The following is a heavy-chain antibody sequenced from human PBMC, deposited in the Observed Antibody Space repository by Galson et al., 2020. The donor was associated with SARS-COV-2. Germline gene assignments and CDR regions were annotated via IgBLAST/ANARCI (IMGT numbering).Heavy chain of an antibody. CDR3: ARDGGSFDPYCGGDCYNWFDP. CDR2: ISAYNGNT. Sequence: ASVKVSCKASGYTFTSYGISWVRQAPGQGLEWMGWISAYNGNTNYAQKLQGRVTMTTDTSTSTAYMELRSLRSDDTAVYYCARDGGSFDPYCGGDCYNWFDPWGQGTLVTVSS. CDR1: GYTFTSYG. D-gene: IGHD2-21*01. J-gene: IGHJ5*02. V-gene: IGHV1-18*04.